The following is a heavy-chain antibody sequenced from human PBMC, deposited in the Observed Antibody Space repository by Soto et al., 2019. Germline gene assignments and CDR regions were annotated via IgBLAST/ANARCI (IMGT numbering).Heavy chain of an antibody. CDR2: ISAYNGNT. CDR1: GYTFTSYG. CDR3: ARDKGYYDSSGYYYGSYYFDY. Sequence: ASVKVSCKASGYTFTSYGISWVRQAPGQGLEWMGWISAYNGNTNYAQKLQGRVTMTTDTSTSTAYMELRSLRSDDTAVYYCARDKGYYDSSGYYYGSYYFDYWGQGTLVTVSS. D-gene: IGHD3-22*01. J-gene: IGHJ4*02. V-gene: IGHV1-18*01.